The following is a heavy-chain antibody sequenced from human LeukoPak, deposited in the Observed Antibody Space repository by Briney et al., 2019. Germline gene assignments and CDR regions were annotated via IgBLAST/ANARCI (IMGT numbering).Heavy chain of an antibody. V-gene: IGHV3-74*01. D-gene: IGHD6-25*01. Sequence: GGALRLSCAASGFTFSSHWMHWVRQAPGKGLVRVSRIKDDGSHTNYADSVKGRFTISRDNAKNTPSLQMNSLRAEDTAVYYCARGSGIITGIDEWGQGTLVTVSS. CDR2: IKDDGSHT. CDR1: GFTFSSHW. CDR3: ARGSGIITGIDE. J-gene: IGHJ4*02.